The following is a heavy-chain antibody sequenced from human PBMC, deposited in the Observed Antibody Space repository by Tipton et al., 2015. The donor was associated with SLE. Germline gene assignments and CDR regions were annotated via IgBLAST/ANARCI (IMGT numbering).Heavy chain of an antibody. J-gene: IGHJ6*03. CDR1: GGSFSGYY. V-gene: IGHV4-34*01. D-gene: IGHD2-2*01. CDR3: ARAKDCSSTSCYYYYYMDV. CDR2: INHSGNT. Sequence: TLSLTCAVYGGSFSGYYWSWIRQPPGKGLEWIGEINHSGNTNYNPSLKSRVTISLDTSKTQFSLKLSSVTAADTAVYYCARAKDCSSTSCYYYYYMDVWGKGTTVTVSS.